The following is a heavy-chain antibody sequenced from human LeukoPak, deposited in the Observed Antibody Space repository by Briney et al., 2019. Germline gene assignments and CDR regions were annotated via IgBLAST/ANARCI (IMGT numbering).Heavy chain of an antibody. J-gene: IGHJ6*03. CDR2: IYTSGST. V-gene: IGHV4-4*07. Sequence: PSETLSLTCTVSGGSISSYYWSWIRQPAGKGLEWIGRIYTSGSTYYNPSLKSRVTMSVDTSKNQFSLKLSSVTAADTAVYYCARVFLSPEWPYYYYMDVWGKGTTVTVSS. CDR1: GGSISSYY. D-gene: IGHD3-3*01. CDR3: ARVFLSPEWPYYYYMDV.